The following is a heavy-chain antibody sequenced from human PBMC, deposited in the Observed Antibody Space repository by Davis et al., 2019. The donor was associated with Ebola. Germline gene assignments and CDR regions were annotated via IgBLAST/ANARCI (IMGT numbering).Heavy chain of an antibody. CDR2: ISGSGGGT. CDR1: GFTFSSYA. V-gene: IGHV3-23*01. D-gene: IGHD1-14*01. CDR3: AKGGGYNKGGYDS. J-gene: IGHJ5*01. Sequence: PGGSLRLSCAASGFTFSSYAMSWVRQAPGKGLEWVSAISGSGGGTYYADSVKGRFTISRDNSKNTLYLQMNSLRAEDTAVYHCAKGGGYNKGGYDSWGQGTLVTVSS.